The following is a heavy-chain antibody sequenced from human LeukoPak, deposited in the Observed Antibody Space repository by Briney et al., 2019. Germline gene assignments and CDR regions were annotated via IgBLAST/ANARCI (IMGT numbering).Heavy chain of an antibody. CDR1: GFPFREYG. D-gene: IGHD1-1*01. CDR3: ARDCRRWNGVFDV. V-gene: IGHV3-48*01. CDR2: ISPSGDTI. Sequence: QPGGSLLLSCAASGFPFREYGLNWVRQAPGKGLEWVSYISPSGDTIYYADSVKGRLIISRDNAKNSLYMQMNSLRAEDTALYYCARDCRRWNGVFDVWGQGTTVTVSS. J-gene: IGHJ3*01.